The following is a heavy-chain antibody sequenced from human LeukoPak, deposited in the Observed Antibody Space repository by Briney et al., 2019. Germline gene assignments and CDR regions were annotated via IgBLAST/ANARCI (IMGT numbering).Heavy chain of an antibody. J-gene: IGHJ4*02. V-gene: IGHV3-23*01. D-gene: IGHD6-13*01. CDR3: AKTGGIAAAH. Sequence: GGSLRLSCAASGFTFSTYGMTWVRQAPGKVLEWVSAISGSGGSTYYADSVKGRFTISRDNSKNTLYLQMNSLRAEDTALYYCAKTGGIAAAHWGQGTLVTVSS. CDR2: ISGSGGST. CDR1: GFTFSTYG.